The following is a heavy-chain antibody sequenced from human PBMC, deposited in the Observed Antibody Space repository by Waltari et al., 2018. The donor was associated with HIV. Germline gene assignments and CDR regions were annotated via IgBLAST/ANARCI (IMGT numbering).Heavy chain of an antibody. D-gene: IGHD3-10*01. CDR2: ISGRWGST. V-gene: IGHV3-23*01. CDR1: GFTISSYA. Sequence: EVQLLESGGGLVQPGGSLSLSCAASGFTISSYAMSWGRQARGKGVWWFPAISGRWGSTYAADTVNGRFTISRDNSKNTLYLQMSSLRGEDTAVYYCAKELALGFGTDAFDIWGQGTMVTVSS. J-gene: IGHJ3*02. CDR3: AKELALGFGTDAFDI.